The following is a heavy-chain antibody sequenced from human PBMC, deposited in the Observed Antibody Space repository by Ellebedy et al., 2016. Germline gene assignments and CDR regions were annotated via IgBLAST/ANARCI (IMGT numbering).Heavy chain of an antibody. J-gene: IGHJ6*03. CDR1: GGTFSSYA. CDR3: ARGRGELLSLYYYYMDV. D-gene: IGHD1-7*01. V-gene: IGHV1-69*13. Sequence: SVKVSCXASGGTFSSYAISWVRQAPGQGLEWMGGIIPIFGTANYAQKFQGRVTITADESTSTAYMELSSLRSEDTAVYYCARGRGELLSLYYYYMDVWGKGTTVTVSS. CDR2: IIPIFGTA.